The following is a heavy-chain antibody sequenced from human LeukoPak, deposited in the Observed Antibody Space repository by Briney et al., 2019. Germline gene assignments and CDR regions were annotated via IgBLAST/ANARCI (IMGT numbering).Heavy chain of an antibody. J-gene: IGHJ6*04. V-gene: IGHV3-11*04. CDR1: GFTFNDYY. CDR3: AELGITMIGGV. Sequence: GGSLRLSCVASGFTFNDYYMNWIRQAPGKGLEWVSYISSSGSTIYYADSVKGRFTISRDNAKNSLYLQMNSLRAEDTAVYYCAELGITMIGGVWGKGTTVTISS. D-gene: IGHD3-10*02. CDR2: ISSSGSTI.